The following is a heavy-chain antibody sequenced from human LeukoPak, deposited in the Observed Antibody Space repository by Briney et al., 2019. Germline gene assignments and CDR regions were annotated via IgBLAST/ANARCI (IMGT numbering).Heavy chain of an antibody. CDR1: GFTFSSYA. V-gene: IGHV3-30*04. CDR3: AREGDTACFDY. D-gene: IGHD5-18*01. Sequence: PGGSLRLSCAASGFTFSSYAMHWVRQAPGKGLEWVAVISYDGSNKYYADSVKGRFTISRDNSKNTLYLQMNSLRAEDTAVYYCAREGDTACFDYWGQGTLVTVS. J-gene: IGHJ4*02. CDR2: ISYDGSNK.